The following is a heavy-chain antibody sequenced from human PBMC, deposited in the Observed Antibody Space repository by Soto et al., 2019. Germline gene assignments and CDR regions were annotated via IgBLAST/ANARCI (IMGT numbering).Heavy chain of an antibody. D-gene: IGHD3-10*01. CDR1: GYTLTELS. J-gene: IGHJ3*02. CDR3: AITMVRGVIIHAAFDI. CDR2: FDPEDGET. V-gene: IGHV1-24*01. Sequence: ASVKVSCKVSGYTLTELSMHWVRQAPGKGLEWMGGFDPEDGETIYAQKFQGRVTMTEDTSTDTAYMELSSLRSEDTAVYYCAITMVRGVIIHAAFDIWGQGTMVTVSS.